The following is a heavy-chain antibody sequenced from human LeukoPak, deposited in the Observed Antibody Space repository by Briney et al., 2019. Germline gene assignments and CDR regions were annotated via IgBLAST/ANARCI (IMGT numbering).Heavy chain of an antibody. V-gene: IGHV1-2*02. Sequence: VASVKVSCKASGYTFTGYYMHWVRQAPGQGLEWMGWINPNSGGTNYAQKFQGRVTMTRDTSISTAYMELSRLRSDDTAVYYCARRVYGDYGLDWSDPWGQGTLVTVSS. CDR3: ARRVYGDYGLDWSDP. D-gene: IGHD4-17*01. CDR2: INPNSGGT. CDR1: GYTFTGYY. J-gene: IGHJ5*02.